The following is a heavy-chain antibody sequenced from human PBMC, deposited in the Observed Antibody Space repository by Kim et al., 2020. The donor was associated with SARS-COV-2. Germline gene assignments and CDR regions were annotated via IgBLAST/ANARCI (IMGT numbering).Heavy chain of an antibody. CDR2: IYSGCST. CDR3: ARSGGYSYYGMDI. Sequence: GGSLRLSCAASGFSISRNYMNWVRQAPGEGLEWVSVIYSGCSTLYADSVKGRFTVSRDISKSTVYLQMNSLRADDAAVYYCARSGGYSYYGMDIWGQGTT. D-gene: IGHD5-12*01. V-gene: IGHV3-53*01. CDR1: GFSISRNY. J-gene: IGHJ6*02.